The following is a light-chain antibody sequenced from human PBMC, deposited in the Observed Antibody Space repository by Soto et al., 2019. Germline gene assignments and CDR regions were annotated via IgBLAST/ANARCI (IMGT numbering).Light chain of an antibody. CDR2: EVT. V-gene: IGLV2-23*02. J-gene: IGLJ1*01. CDR3: CSYAFSYNYYV. CDR1: SSDVGNYNL. Sequence: QSVLTQPASVSGSPGQSITISCTGTSSDVGNYNLVSWYQHHPGEAPKLIIYEVTKRPSGVSNRFSGSKSGNTASLTISGLQAEDEADYYCCSYAFSYNYYVFGTGTKLTVL.